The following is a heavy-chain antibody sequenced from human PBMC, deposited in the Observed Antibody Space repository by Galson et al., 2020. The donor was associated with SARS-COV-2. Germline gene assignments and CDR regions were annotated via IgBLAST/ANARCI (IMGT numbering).Heavy chain of an antibody. V-gene: IGHV4-39*07. D-gene: IGHD4-17*01. CDR2: IYDSGPT. CDR3: ARPLRRLLFRDAFDI. CDR1: GDSINSRSYY. J-gene: IGHJ3*02. Sequence: SETLSLTCTVSGDSINSRSYYWAWIRQPPGKGLEWIGSIYDSGPTYYTPSLKSRVTISLDTPKNQFSLNLTAVTAADTAVYYCARPLRRLLFRDAFDIWGPGTLVTVSS.